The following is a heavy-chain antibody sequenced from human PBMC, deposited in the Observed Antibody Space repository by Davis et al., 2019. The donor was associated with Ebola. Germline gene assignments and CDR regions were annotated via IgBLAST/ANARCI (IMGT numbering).Heavy chain of an antibody. Sequence: GESLKISCAASGFTFSSYGMHWVRQAPGKGLEWVAVIWYDGSNKYYADSVKGRFTISRDNSKNTLYLQMNSLRAEDTAVYYCAREMTTVTTVWFDPWGQGTLVTVSS. J-gene: IGHJ5*02. CDR1: GFTFSSYG. V-gene: IGHV3-33*01. CDR3: AREMTTVTTVWFDP. D-gene: IGHD4-17*01. CDR2: IWYDGSNK.